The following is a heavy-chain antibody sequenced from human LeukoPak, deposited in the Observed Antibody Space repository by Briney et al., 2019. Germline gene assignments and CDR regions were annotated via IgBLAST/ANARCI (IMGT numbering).Heavy chain of an antibody. CDR1: GVSISSYY. CDR2: IYYSGTT. J-gene: IGHJ4*02. Sequence: PSETLSLTCTVSGVSISSYYWSWIRQPPGKGLEWIGYIYYSGTTNYNPSLKSRVTISVDTSKNQFSLKLSSVTAADTAVYYCARAQAPFSHVDYWGQGTLVTVSS. CDR3: ARAQAPFSHVDY. V-gene: IGHV4-59*01. D-gene: IGHD3-3*02.